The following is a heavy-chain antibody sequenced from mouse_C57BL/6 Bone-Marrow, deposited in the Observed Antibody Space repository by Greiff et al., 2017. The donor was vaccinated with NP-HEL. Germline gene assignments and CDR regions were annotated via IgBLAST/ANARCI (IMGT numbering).Heavy chain of an antibody. CDR2: IDPSDSYT. CDR1: GYTFTSYW. D-gene: IGHD1-1*01. J-gene: IGHJ3*01. Sequence: VQLQQPGAELVKPGASVKLSCKASGYTFTSYWMQWVKQRPGQGLEWIGEIDPSDSYTNYNQKFKGKATLTVDTSSSTAYMQLSSLTSEDSAVYYWARQLGIYYYGSSCAYWGQGTLVTVSA. CDR3: ARQLGIYYYGSSCAY. V-gene: IGHV1-50*01.